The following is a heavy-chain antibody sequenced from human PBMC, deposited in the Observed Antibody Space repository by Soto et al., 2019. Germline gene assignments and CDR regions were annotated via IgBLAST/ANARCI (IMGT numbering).Heavy chain of an antibody. J-gene: IGHJ4*02. CDR1: GGSISSGGYY. V-gene: IGHV4-31*03. D-gene: IGHD2-21*01. Sequence: QVQLQESGPGLVKPSQTLSLTCTVSGGSISSGGYYWSWIRQHPGKGLEWIGYIYYSGSTYYNPSLKSRVTISVDPSKNQFSLKLSSVTAADTAVYYCARDRYGGNSWFDYWGQGTLVTVSS. CDR3: ARDRYGGNSWFDY. CDR2: IYYSGST.